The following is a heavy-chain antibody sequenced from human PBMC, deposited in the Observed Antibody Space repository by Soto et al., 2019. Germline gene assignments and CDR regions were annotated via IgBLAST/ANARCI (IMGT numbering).Heavy chain of an antibody. Sequence: SETLSLTCTVSGGSISSYYWSWIRQPPGKGLEWIGYIYYSGSTNYNPSLKSRVTISVDTSKDQFSLKLSSVTAADTAVYYCARALILTGYYIHDAFDIWGQGTMVTIS. CDR3: ARALILTGYYIHDAFDI. J-gene: IGHJ3*02. V-gene: IGHV4-59*13. CDR1: GGSISSYY. CDR2: IYYSGST. D-gene: IGHD3-9*01.